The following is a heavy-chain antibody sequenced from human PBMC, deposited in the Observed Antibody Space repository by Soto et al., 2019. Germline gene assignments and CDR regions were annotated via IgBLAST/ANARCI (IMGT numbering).Heavy chain of an antibody. CDR1: GGSISSYY. V-gene: IGHV4-59*01. Sequence: SETLSLTCTVSGGSISSYYWSWIRQTPGKGLEWNGYIYYSGSTNYNPSLKRRVTISVDTSKNQFSLKLSSVTAADTAVYYCARGVTMVRGVIHTPYFDYWGQGTLVTSPQ. D-gene: IGHD3-10*01. CDR2: IYYSGST. CDR3: ARGVTMVRGVIHTPYFDY. J-gene: IGHJ4*02.